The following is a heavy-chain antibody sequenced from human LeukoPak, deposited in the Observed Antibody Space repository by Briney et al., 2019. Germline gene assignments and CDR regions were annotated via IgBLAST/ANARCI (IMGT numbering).Heavy chain of an antibody. CDR1: GFTFSSSA. D-gene: IGHD2-21*02. V-gene: IGHV3-23*01. J-gene: IGHJ4*02. Sequence: GGSLRLSCAASGFTFSSSAMSWVRQAPGKGLEWVSAISGSGGSTYYADSVKGRFTISRDNSKNTLYLQMNSLRAEDTAVYYCARVIVVTAMFDYWGQGTLVTVSS. CDR3: ARVIVVTAMFDY. CDR2: ISGSGGST.